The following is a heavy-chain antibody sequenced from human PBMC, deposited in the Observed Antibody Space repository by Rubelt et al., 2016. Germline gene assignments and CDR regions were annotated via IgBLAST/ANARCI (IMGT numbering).Heavy chain of an antibody. CDR1: GGSFSGYY. Sequence: QVQLQQWGAGLLKPSETLSLTCAVYGGSFSGYYWSRIRQPPGKGLEWIGEINHSGSTNYNPSLKSRVTISVDTSKNQCSLKLSSVTAADTAVYYCARGGRYYGSGSYQRHNWFDPWGQGTLVTVSS. J-gene: IGHJ5*02. CDR2: INHSGST. V-gene: IGHV4-34*01. CDR3: ARGGRYYGSGSYQRHNWFDP. D-gene: IGHD3-10*01.